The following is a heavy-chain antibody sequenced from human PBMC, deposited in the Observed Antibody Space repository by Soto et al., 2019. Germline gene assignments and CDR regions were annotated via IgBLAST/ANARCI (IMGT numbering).Heavy chain of an antibody. CDR3: AKAWGIDY. CDR1: GFTFSSYT. J-gene: IGHJ4*02. D-gene: IGHD7-27*01. V-gene: IGHV3-23*01. CDR2: ISGSGSST. Sequence: EVQLLESGGGLVEPGGSRRLSCAASGFTFSSYTMSCVRQAPGKGLEWVSTISGSGSSTYSADSVKGRFTISRDNSKNTLYLQMNSLTVEDTAIYYCAKAWGIDYWGQGTLVTVSS.